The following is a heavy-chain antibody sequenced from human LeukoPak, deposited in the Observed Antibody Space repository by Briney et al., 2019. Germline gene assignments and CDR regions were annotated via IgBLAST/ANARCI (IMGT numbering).Heavy chain of an antibody. D-gene: IGHD1-26*01. CDR1: GGSISSGSYY. V-gene: IGHV4-39*07. Sequence: SETLSLTCTVSGGSISSGSYYWSWIRQPLGKGLERIEEINHSGSTNYNPSLKSRVTISVDTSKNQFSLKLSSVTAADTAVYYCARIPRVRYRPHSGSYYFDYWGQGTLVTVSS. CDR2: INHSGST. CDR3: ARIPRVRYRPHSGSYYFDY. J-gene: IGHJ4*02.